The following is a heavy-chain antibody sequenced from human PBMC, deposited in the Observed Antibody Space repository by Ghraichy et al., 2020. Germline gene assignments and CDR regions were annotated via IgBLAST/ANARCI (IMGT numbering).Heavy chain of an antibody. D-gene: IGHD2-21*02. V-gene: IGHV3-21*01. Sequence: GGSLRLSCAASGFTFSSYSMNWVRQAPGKGLEWVSSISSSSSYIYYADSVKGRFTISRDNAKNSLYLQMNSLRAEDTAVYYCASSVVVTASGAFDIWGQGTMVTVSS. CDR2: ISSSSSYI. J-gene: IGHJ3*02. CDR3: ASSVVVTASGAFDI. CDR1: GFTFSSYS.